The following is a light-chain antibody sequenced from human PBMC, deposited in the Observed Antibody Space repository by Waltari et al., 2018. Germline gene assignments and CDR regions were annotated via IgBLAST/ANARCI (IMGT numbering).Light chain of an antibody. CDR1: NIGSKS. J-gene: IGLJ2*01. Sequence: SYVLTQPPSVSVAPGETANIICGGDNIGSKSVHWYHQKPGQAPVLVIYYDNDRPAGIPARCSGSNAGKTATLTIARVEAGDEADYFCQVWDTGSDQVVFGGGTKLSVL. CDR2: YDN. V-gene: IGLV3-21*04. CDR3: QVWDTGSDQVV.